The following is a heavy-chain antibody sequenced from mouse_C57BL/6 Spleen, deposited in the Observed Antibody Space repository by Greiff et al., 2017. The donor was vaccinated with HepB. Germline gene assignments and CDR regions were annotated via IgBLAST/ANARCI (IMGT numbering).Heavy chain of an antibody. CDR2: IRLKSDNYAT. J-gene: IGHJ3*01. V-gene: IGHV6-3*01. CDR1: GFTFSNYW. Sequence: EVKLVESGGGLVQPGGSMKLSCVASGFTFSNYWMNWVRQSPEKGLEWVAQIRLKSDNYATHYAESVKGRFTISRDDSKSSVYLQMNNLRAEDTGIYYCRGGYYDYERFAYWGQGTLVTVSA. D-gene: IGHD2-4*01. CDR3: RGGYYDYERFAY.